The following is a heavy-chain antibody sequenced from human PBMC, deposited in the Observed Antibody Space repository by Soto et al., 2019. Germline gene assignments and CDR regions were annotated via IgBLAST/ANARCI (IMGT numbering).Heavy chain of an antibody. J-gene: IGHJ4*02. CDR2: ISYDESNK. CDR1: GFTFSSYA. V-gene: IGHV3-30-3*01. Sequence: QVQLVESGGGVVQPGRSLRLSCAASGFTFSSYARHWVRQAPGKGLEWVAVISYDESNKYYADSVKGRFTISRDNSKNTLYLQMNSLRAEDTAVYYCASAGPYSSSWYLGFDHWGQGTLVTVSS. D-gene: IGHD6-13*01. CDR3: ASAGPYSSSWYLGFDH.